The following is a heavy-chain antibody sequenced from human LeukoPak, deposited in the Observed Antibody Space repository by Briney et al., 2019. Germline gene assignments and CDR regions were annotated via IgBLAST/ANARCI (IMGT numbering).Heavy chain of an antibody. V-gene: IGHV7-4-1*02. J-gene: IGHJ4*02. CDR3: ARDLWSGYCRNFDY. CDR2: INTNTGNP. D-gene: IGHD3-3*01. CDR1: GYTFTSYA. Sequence: ASVKVSCKASGYTFTSYAMNWVRQAPGQGLEWMGWINTNTGNPTYAQGFTGRFVFSLDTSVSTAYLQISSLKAEDTAVYYCARDLWSGYCRNFDYWGQGTLVTVSS.